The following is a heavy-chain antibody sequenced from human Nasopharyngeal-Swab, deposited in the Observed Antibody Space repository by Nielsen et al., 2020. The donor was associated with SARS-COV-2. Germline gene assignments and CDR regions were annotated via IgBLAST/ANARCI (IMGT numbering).Heavy chain of an antibody. J-gene: IGHJ4*02. CDR3: ARGRYCTSVNCYAKINDY. D-gene: IGHD2-2*01. CDR1: GGTFSSYA. V-gene: IGHV1-18*01. CDR2: ISPYNGNT. Sequence: ASVKVSCKASGGTFSSYAISWVRQAPGQGLEWMGWISPYNGNTNYAERFQGRVTMTTDTSTNTAYMELRSLRSADTAVYYCARGRYCTSVNCYAKINDYWGQGTLVTVPS.